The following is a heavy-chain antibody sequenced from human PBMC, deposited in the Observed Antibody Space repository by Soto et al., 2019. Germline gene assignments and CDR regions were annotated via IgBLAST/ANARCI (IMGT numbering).Heavy chain of an antibody. CDR3: ARDSPKIILMTPTL. V-gene: IGHV4-38-2*02. D-gene: IGHD2-8*01. CDR2: LSHIENT. CDR1: GYSIISGYY. Sequence: PSETLSLTSAVSGYSIISGYYCGWIRHPPGKGLEWVGILSHIENTYYFNPSRKRRVTRSVDTSENQFSLKLNSVTAADTAVYYCARDSPKIILMTPTLWGPGTLVTVSS. J-gene: IGHJ4*02.